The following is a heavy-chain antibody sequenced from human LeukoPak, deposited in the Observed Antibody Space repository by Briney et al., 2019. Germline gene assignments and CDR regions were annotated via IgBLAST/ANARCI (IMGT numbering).Heavy chain of an antibody. D-gene: IGHD3-22*01. J-gene: IGHJ4*02. CDR1: GFTFSSYS. CDR2: ISSSSSYI. CDR3: ARDPRYYDSSGHEGYFDY. Sequence: GGSLRLSCAASGFTFSSYSMNWVRQAPGKGLEWVSSISSSSSYIYYADSVKGRFTISRDNAKNSLYLQMNSLRAEDTAVYYCARDPRYYDSSGHEGYFDYWGQGTLVTVSS. V-gene: IGHV3-21*01.